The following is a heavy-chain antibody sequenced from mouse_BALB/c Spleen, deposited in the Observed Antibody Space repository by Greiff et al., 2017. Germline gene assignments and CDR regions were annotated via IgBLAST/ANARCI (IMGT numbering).Heavy chain of an antibody. V-gene: IGHV5-17*02. CDR2: ISSGSSTI. Sequence: EVKLMESGGGLVQPGGSRKLSCAASGFTFSSFGMHWVRQAPEKGLEWVAYISSGSSTIYYADTVKGRFTISRDNPKNTLFLQMTSLRSEDTAMYYCARSVEMDYWGQGTSVTVSS. J-gene: IGHJ4*01. CDR3: ARSVEMDY. CDR1: GFTFSSFG.